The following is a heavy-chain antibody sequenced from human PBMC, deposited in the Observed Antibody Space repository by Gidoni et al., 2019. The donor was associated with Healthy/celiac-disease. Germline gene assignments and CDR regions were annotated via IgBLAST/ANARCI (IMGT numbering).Heavy chain of an antibody. Sequence: QVQLQESGPGLVKPSQTLSLTCTVSGGSISRGGYYWSWIRQHPGKGLEWIGYIYYSGSTYYNPSLKSRVTISVDTSKNQFSLKLSSVTAADTAVYYCAGMITFGGVIGPGWFDPWGQGTLVTVSS. CDR1: GGSISRGGYY. CDR3: AGMITFGGVIGPGWFDP. J-gene: IGHJ5*02. D-gene: IGHD3-16*02. V-gene: IGHV4-31*03. CDR2: IYYSGST.